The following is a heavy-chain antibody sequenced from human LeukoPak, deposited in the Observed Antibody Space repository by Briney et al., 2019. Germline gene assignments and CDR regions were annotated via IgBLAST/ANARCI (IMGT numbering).Heavy chain of an antibody. Sequence: ASVKVSCKASGHTFTSYDINWVRQATGQGLEWMGWMNPNSGNTGYAQKFQGRVTMTRNTSTSTAYMELTSLRSEDTAVYYCGRVNAYFYGSGVSRAFHMWGQGTMVAVSS. CDR3: GRVNAYFYGSGVSRAFHM. CDR1: GHTFTSYD. J-gene: IGHJ3*02. D-gene: IGHD3-10*01. CDR2: MNPNSGNT. V-gene: IGHV1-8*01.